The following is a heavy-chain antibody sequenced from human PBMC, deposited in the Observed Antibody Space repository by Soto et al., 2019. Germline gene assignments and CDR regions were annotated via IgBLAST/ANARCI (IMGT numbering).Heavy chain of an antibody. CDR1: GGSISSGGYY. Sequence: SETLSLTCTVSGGSISSGGYYWTWIRQPPGTGLEWIGEINHSGSTNYNPSLKSRVTISVDTSKNQFSLKLTSVAAADTAVYYCARDKITGLFDYWGQGTLVTVSS. J-gene: IGHJ4*02. CDR3: ARDKITGLFDY. D-gene: IGHD2-8*02. CDR2: INHSGST. V-gene: IGHV4-39*07.